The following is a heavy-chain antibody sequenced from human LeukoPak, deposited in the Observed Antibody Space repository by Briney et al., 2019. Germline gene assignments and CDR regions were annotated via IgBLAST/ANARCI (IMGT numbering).Heavy chain of an antibody. J-gene: IGHJ4*02. CDR1: GGSFSGYY. CDR2: INHSGST. CDR3: ASAVAGFDY. Sequence: PETLSLTCAVYGGSFSGYYWSWIRQPPGKGLEWIGEINHSGSTNYNPSLKSRVTISVDTSKNQFSLKLSSVTAADTAVYYCASAVAGFDYWGQGTLVTVSS. D-gene: IGHD6-19*01. V-gene: IGHV4-34*01.